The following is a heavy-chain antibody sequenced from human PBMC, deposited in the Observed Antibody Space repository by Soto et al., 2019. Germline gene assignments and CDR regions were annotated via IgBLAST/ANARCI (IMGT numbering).Heavy chain of an antibody. J-gene: IGHJ4*02. V-gene: IGHV4-59*08. CDR3: ARQKLAYFDY. CDR2: IYYSGST. CDR1: GGSISSYY. Sequence: SETLSLTCTVSGGSISSYYWSWIRQPPEKGLEWIGYIYYSGSTNYNPSLKSRVTISVDTSKNQFSLKLSSVTAADTAVYYCARQKLAYFDYWGQGTLVTVSS.